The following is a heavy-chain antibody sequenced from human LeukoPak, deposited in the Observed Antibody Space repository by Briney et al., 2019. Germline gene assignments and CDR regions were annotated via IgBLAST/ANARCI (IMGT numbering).Heavy chain of an antibody. CDR1: GYTLTELS. Sequence: ASVKVSCKVSGYTLTELSMHWVRQAPGKGLEWMGGFDPEDGETIYAQKFQGRVTITADESTSTAYMELSSLRSEDTAVYYCARSNRRGVYCSGGSCYPYYFDYWGQGTLVTVSS. D-gene: IGHD2-15*01. V-gene: IGHV1-24*01. CDR3: ARSNRRGVYCSGGSCYPYYFDY. J-gene: IGHJ4*02. CDR2: FDPEDGET.